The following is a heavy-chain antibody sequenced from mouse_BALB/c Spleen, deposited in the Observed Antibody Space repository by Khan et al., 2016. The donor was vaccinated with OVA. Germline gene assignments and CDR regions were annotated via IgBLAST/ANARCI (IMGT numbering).Heavy chain of an antibody. CDR1: GYTFTDYI. D-gene: IGHD1-2*01. CDR2: IFPNNGDT. Sequence: VQLKESGPELVKPGASVKISCRASGYTFTDYIMDWVKQSHGKSLEWIGYIFPNNGDTDYNQKFKTKATLTVDISSSTAYMELLSLTSEDSAVYYCARSGYGSFAYWGQGTLVTVSA. CDR3: ARSGYGSFAY. J-gene: IGHJ3*01. V-gene: IGHV1S29*02.